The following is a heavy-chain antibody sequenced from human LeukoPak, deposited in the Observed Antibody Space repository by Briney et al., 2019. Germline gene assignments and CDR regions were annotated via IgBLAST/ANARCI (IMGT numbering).Heavy chain of an antibody. Sequence: PSETLSLTCTVSGGSISSYYWSWIRQPPGKGLEWIGYIYYSGSTNYNPSLKSRVTISVDTSKNQFSLKLSSVTAADTAVYYCARVLGYCSGGSCYDYYYYMDVWGKGTTVTVSS. D-gene: IGHD2-15*01. V-gene: IGHV4-59*01. CDR3: ARVLGYCSGGSCYDYYYYMDV. CDR2: IYYSGST. J-gene: IGHJ6*03. CDR1: GGSISSYY.